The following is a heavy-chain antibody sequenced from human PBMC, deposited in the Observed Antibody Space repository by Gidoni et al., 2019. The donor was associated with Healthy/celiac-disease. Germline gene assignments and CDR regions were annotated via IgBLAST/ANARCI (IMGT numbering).Heavy chain of an antibody. J-gene: IGHJ3*02. V-gene: IGHV3-15*01. D-gene: IGHD5-12*01. CDR2: IKSKTDGVTT. CDR1: GFTLSNAW. Sequence: EVQLVEYGGGLVKPGGPLRLSYAASGFTLSNAWMSWVRQAPGKGLEGVGRIKSKTDGVTTDYAAPVKGRFTISRDDSKNTMYLKMNSRKTEDTVVYYCTTVEQDGYKWEADAFDIWGQGTMVTVSS. CDR3: TTVEQDGYKWEADAFDI.